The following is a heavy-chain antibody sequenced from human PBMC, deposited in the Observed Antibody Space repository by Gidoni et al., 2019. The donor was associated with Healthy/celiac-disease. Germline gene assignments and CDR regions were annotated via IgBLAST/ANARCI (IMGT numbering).Heavy chain of an antibody. Sequence: EVQLVESGGGLVQPGRSLRLSCAASGFTFDDYAMHWVRQAPGKGLEWVSGISLNSGSIGYADSVKGRFTISRDNAKNSLYLQMNSLRAEDTALYYCAKDSSSSPGLWYFDLWGRGTLVTVSS. CDR3: AKDSSSSPGLWYFDL. CDR1: GFTFDDYA. V-gene: IGHV3-9*01. CDR2: ISLNSGSI. D-gene: IGHD6-6*01. J-gene: IGHJ2*01.